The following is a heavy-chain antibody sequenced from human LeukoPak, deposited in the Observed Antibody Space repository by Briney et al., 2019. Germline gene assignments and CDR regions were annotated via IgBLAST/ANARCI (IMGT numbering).Heavy chain of an antibody. CDR2: ISAYNGNT. CDR3: ARDGNPYYYDSSGYYSKAHDY. CDR1: GYTFTSYG. V-gene: IGHV1-18*01. J-gene: IGHJ4*02. D-gene: IGHD3-22*01. Sequence: ASVKVSCKASGYTFTSYGISWVRQAPGQGLEWMGWISAYNGNTNYAQMLQGRVTMTTDTSTSTAYMELRSLRSDDTAVYYCARDGNPYYYDSSGYYSKAHDYWGQGTLVTVSS.